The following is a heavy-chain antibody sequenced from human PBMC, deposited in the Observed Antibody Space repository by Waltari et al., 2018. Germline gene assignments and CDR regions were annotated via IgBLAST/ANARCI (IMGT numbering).Heavy chain of an antibody. CDR1: GFTFSSYC. CDR2: ISSSSSTI. J-gene: IGHJ6*02. V-gene: IGHV3-48*01. CDR3: ARVPEDYYYYYGMDV. Sequence: EVQLVESGGGLVQPGGSLRLSCAASGFTFSSYCMNWVRQAPGKGLEWVSYISSSSSTIYYADSVKGRFTISRDNAKNSLYLQMNSLRAEDTAVYYCARVPEDYYYYYGMDVWGQGTTVTVSS.